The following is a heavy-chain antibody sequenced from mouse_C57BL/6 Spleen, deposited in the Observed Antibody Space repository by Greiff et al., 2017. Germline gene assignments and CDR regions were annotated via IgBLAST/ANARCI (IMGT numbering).Heavy chain of an antibody. CDR2: ISSGSSTI. CDR1: GFTFSDYG. J-gene: IGHJ2*01. D-gene: IGHD1-1*01. Sequence: DVHLVESGGGLVKPGGSLKLSCAASGFTFSDYGMHWVRQAPEKGLEWVAYISSGSSTIYYADTVKGRFTISRDNAKNTLFLQMTSLRSEDTAMYYCARTGYGSSYGDYGGQGTTLTVSS. CDR3: ARTGYGSSYGDY. V-gene: IGHV5-17*01.